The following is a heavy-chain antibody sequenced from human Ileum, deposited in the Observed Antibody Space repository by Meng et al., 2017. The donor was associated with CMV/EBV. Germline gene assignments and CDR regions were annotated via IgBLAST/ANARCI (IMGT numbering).Heavy chain of an antibody. V-gene: IGHV4-59*02. J-gene: IGHJ4*02. CDR2: ISYGDFT. D-gene: IGHD4-11*01. Sequence: GSLRLSCTVTGASVSEYYCTWIRQSPGKGLEWLGYISYGDFTNYNPSLDSRVTISVDRSKNQCSLVLTSLSTADAATYYCARGSGYSIYDDWGQGTLVT. CDR1: GASVSEYY. CDR3: ARGSGYSIYDD.